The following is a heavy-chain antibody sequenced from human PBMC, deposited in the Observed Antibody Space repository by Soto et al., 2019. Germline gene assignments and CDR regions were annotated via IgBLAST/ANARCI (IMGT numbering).Heavy chain of an antibody. J-gene: IGHJ3*02. V-gene: IGHV5-51*01. Sequence: GESLKISCKGSGYSFTSYWIGWVRQMPGKGLEWMGIIYPGDSDTRYSPSFQGQVTISADKSISTAYLQWSSLKASDTAMYYCARGIEDIVVVVAAPGAFDIWGQGTMVTVSS. D-gene: IGHD2-15*01. CDR3: ARGIEDIVVVVAAPGAFDI. CDR1: GYSFTSYW. CDR2: IYPGDSDT.